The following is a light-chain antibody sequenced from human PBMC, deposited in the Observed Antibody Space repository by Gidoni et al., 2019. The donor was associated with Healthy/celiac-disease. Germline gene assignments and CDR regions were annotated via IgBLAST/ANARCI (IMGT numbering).Light chain of an antibody. CDR1: QSISSY. J-gene: IGKJ3*01. Sequence: DIQMTQSPSSLSASVGDRVTITCRASQSISSYLNWYQQKPGKAPKLLSDAASSLQSGVPLRFSGSGSGTDFTLTISSLQPEDFATYYCQQSYSTPATFGPGTKVDIK. CDR3: QQSYSTPAT. CDR2: AAS. V-gene: IGKV1-39*01.